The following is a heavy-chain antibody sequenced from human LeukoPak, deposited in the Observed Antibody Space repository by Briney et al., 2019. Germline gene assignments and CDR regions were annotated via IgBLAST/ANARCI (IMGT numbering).Heavy chain of an antibody. D-gene: IGHD6-19*01. CDR2: INPNSGGT. CDR1: GYTFTGYY. Sequence: ASVNVSCKASGYTFTGYYMHWVRQAPGQGLEWMGWINPNSGGTNYAQKFQGRVTMTRDTSISTAYMELSRLRSDDTAVYYCARPKYSSGWYWWFDPWGQGTLVTVSS. V-gene: IGHV1-2*02. J-gene: IGHJ5*02. CDR3: ARPKYSSGWYWWFDP.